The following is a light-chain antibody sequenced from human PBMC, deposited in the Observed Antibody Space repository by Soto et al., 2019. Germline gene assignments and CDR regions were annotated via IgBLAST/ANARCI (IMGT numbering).Light chain of an antibody. CDR3: QQYNNWPGT. J-gene: IGKJ1*01. Sequence: EIVLTQSPATLSLSPGERATLSCRASQSVSSYLAWYQQKPGQSPRLLIFRASTRATGIPARFSGSGSGTEFTLTISSLQSEDFVVYYCQQYNNWPGTFGQGTKVDIK. CDR1: QSVSSY. CDR2: RAS. V-gene: IGKV3-15*01.